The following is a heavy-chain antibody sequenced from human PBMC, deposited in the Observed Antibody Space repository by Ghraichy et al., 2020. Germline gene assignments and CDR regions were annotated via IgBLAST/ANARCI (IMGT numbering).Heavy chain of an antibody. J-gene: IGHJ4*02. Sequence: SETLSLTCAVYGGSFSGYYWSWIRQPPGKGLEWIGEINHSGSTNYNPSLKSRVTISVDTSKNQFSLKLSSVTAADTAVYYCARGLALRRGGYSGYPSSSYYFDYWGQGTLVTVSS. D-gene: IGHD5-12*01. CDR3: ARGLALRRGGYSGYPSSSYYFDY. CDR1: GGSFSGYY. V-gene: IGHV4-34*01. CDR2: INHSGST.